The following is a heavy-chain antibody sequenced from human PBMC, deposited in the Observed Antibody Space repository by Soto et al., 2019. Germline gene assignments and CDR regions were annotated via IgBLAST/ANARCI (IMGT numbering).Heavy chain of an antibody. CDR3: ARINLSYDSSGYVDL. D-gene: IGHD3-22*01. CDR2: INPSGGGT. J-gene: IGHJ5*02. V-gene: IGHV1-46*01. Sequence: GASVKVSCKASGYTFTSYGISWVRQAPRQGLEWMGAINPSGGGTKYAQKFQGRVTMTKDTSTSTVYMDLSSLRSEDTAVYFCARINLSYDSSGYVDLWGQGTLVTVSS. CDR1: GYTFTSYG.